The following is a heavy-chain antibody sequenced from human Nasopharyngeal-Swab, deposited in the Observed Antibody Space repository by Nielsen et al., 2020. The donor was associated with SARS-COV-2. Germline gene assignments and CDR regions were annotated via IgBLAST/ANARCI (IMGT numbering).Heavy chain of an antibody. CDR2: INPSGRST. D-gene: IGHD3-22*01. V-gene: IGHV1-46*01. J-gene: IGHJ4*02. Sequence: ASVKVSCKASGYSFTSYYMHWVRRAPGQGLEWLGIINPSGRSTSKAQKFQGRVTVTRDTSTSTVYMELSSLRSEDTAVYYCARDVGGDSSGYSVAYRGEPLDYWGQGTLVTVSS. CDR1: GYSFTSYY. CDR3: ARDVGGDSSGYSVAYRGEPLDY.